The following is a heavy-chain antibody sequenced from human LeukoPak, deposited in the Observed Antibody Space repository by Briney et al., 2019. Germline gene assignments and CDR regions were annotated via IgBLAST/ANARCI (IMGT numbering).Heavy chain of an antibody. Sequence: SETLSLTCTVSGGSISSSSYYWGWIRQPPGTGLEWIGSIYYSGNTYYNPSLKSRVTISVDTSKNQFSLKLSSVTAADTAVYSCATYGGNSLGAFDIWGQGTMVTVSS. J-gene: IGHJ3*02. CDR2: IYYSGNT. D-gene: IGHD4-23*01. CDR1: GGSISSSSYY. V-gene: IGHV4-39*01. CDR3: ATYGGNSLGAFDI.